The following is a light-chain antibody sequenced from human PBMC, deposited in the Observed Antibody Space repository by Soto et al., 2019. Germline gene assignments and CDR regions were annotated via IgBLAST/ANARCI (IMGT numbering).Light chain of an antibody. CDR2: GAS. CDR1: QSVSSSY. CDR3: QQYNNWPVT. J-gene: IGKJ4*02. V-gene: IGKV3-20*01. Sequence: EIVLTQSPGTLSLSPAERATLSCRASQSVSSSYLAWYQQKPGQAPRLLIYGASSRAAGIPDRFSGSGSGTEFTLTISSLQSEDFAVYYCQQYNNWPVTFGGGTKVDIK.